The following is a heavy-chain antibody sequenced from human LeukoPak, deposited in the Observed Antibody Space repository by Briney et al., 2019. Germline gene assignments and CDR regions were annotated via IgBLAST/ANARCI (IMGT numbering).Heavy chain of an antibody. D-gene: IGHD3-9*01. CDR2: IYYSGST. CDR1: GGSISSYY. J-gene: IGHJ4*02. Sequence: PSETLSLTCTVSGGSISSYYWSWIRQPPGKGLEWIGYIYYSGSTNYNPSLKRRVTISVDTSKNPFSLKLSSVTAADTAVYGCARGAHLYNILTGYYTFFDYWGQGTLVTVSS. CDR3: ARGAHLYNILTGYYTFFDY. V-gene: IGHV4-59*01.